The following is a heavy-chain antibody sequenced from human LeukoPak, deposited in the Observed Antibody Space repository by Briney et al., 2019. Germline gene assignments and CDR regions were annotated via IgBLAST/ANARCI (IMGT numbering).Heavy chain of an antibody. CDR3: ARGDRSSSILEDAFDL. V-gene: IGHV1-2*02. CDR2: INPNSGGT. Sequence: ASVKVSCMASGYTFTCNYIHWVRQAPGQGLEWMGWINPNSGGTKFAQRFQGRVSMTRDTSITTAYMDISRLTSDDTAVYYCARGDRSSSILEDAFDLWGPGTMVSVSS. CDR1: GYTFTCNY. D-gene: IGHD6-6*01. J-gene: IGHJ3*01.